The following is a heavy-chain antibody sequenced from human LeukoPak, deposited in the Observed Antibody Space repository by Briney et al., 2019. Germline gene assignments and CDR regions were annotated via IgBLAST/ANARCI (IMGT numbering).Heavy chain of an antibody. CDR1: GYTFTGYY. V-gene: IGHV1-2*02. Sequence: ASVKVSCKASGYTFTGYYMHWVRQAPGQGPEWMGWINPNSGGTNYAQKLQGRVTMTTDTSTSTAYMELRSLRSDDTAVYYCARERITGYYYYMDVWGKGTTVTISS. CDR2: INPNSGGT. D-gene: IGHD3-3*01. CDR3: ARERITGYYYYMDV. J-gene: IGHJ6*03.